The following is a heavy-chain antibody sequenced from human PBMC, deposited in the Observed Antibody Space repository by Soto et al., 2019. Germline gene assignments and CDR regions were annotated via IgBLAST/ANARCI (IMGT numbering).Heavy chain of an antibody. CDR3: ARGRGEGYCSITSCYGY. CDR2: ICYSGST. V-gene: IGHV4-61*01. CDR1: GGSVSSGSYC. Sequence: SETLSLTCTVSGGSVSSGSYCWSWIRQPPGKGLEWIGNICYSGSTNYNPSLKSRVTISVDTSKNQFSLKLTSMTAADTAVYYCARGRGEGYCSITSCYGYWGQGGLVTVSS. J-gene: IGHJ4*02. D-gene: IGHD2-2*01.